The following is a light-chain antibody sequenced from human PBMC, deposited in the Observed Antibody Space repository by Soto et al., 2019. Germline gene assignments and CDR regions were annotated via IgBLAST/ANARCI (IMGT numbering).Light chain of an antibody. CDR2: GAS. J-gene: IGKJ1*01. V-gene: IGKV3-15*01. Sequence: EIVMTQSPATLSVSPGERATLSCRATQSVTINLAWYQQKPGQAPRLHIHGASTRATGIPARFSGSGSGTEFILTISSLQSEDFAVYYCQQYNNWPRTFGQGTKVEIK. CDR3: QQYNNWPRT. CDR1: QSVTIN.